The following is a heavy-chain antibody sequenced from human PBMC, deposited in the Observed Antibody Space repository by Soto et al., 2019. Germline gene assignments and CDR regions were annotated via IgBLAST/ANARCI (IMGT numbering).Heavy chain of an antibody. D-gene: IGHD1-7*01. CDR2: VSFDGTNK. V-gene: IGHV3-30*18. Sequence: ESGGGVVQPGRSLRLTCVASGFTFRSSAIHWVRQAPGKGLEWVAVVSFDGTNKYYADSVKGRFTISRDNSKNTLYLQMNSLTADDTAFYYCVKDVGLELRVLGHWGQGTVVTVSS. CDR3: VKDVGLELRVLGH. J-gene: IGHJ4*02. CDR1: GFTFRSSA.